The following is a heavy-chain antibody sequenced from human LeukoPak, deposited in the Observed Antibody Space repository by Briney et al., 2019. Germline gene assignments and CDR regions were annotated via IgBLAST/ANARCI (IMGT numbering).Heavy chain of an antibody. CDR1: GGSISSYY. J-gene: IGHJ4*02. CDR2: IYYSGST. Sequence: PSETLSLTCTVSGGSISSYYWGWIRQPPGKGLEWIGYIYYSGSTNYNPSLKSRVTISVDTSKNQFSLKLSSVTAADTAVYYCARNIVGATGFDYWGQGTLVTVSS. CDR3: ARNIVGATGFDY. D-gene: IGHD1-26*01. V-gene: IGHV4-59*12.